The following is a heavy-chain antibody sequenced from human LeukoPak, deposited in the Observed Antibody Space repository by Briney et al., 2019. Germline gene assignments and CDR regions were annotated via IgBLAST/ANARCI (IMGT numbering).Heavy chain of an antibody. Sequence: ASVKVSCKASGYTFSDYYLHWVRQAPGQGLEWMGWIDPNSGGTNYAQKFQGRVTMTRDTSINTAYMELTSLRSDDTAVYYCARDRIAISQWFGDLLKYYGTDVWGLGTAVAVSS. CDR3: ARDRIAISQWFGDLLKYYGTDV. V-gene: IGHV1-2*02. CDR2: IDPNSGGT. D-gene: IGHD3-10*01. J-gene: IGHJ6*02. CDR1: GYTFSDYY.